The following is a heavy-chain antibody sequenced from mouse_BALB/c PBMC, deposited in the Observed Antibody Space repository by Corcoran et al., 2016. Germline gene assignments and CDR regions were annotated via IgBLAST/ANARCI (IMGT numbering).Heavy chain of an antibody. CDR1: GYIFTGYW. Sequence: VQLKQSGAELVRPGASVKLSCKASGYIFTGYWMHWVKQRYGKSLEWIARIYPGTGSTYYNEKFKGKATLTADKSSSTAYMQLSSLTSEDSAVYFCARGDYDYVLGYWGPGTTLTVSS. J-gene: IGHJ2*01. CDR3: ARGDYDYVLGY. CDR2: IYPGTGST. D-gene: IGHD2-4*01. V-gene: IGHV1-76*01.